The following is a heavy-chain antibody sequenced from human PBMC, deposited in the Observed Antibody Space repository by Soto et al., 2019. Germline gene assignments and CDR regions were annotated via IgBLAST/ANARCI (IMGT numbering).Heavy chain of an antibody. CDR1: GGTFSSYT. D-gene: IGHD6-19*01. CDR2: IIPILGIA. J-gene: IGHJ4*02. Sequence: QVQLVQSGAEVKKPGSSVKVSCKASGGTFSSYTSSWVRQAPGQGLEWMGRIIPILGIANYAQKFQGRVTITADQSTRTAYMELRSLRSEDTAVYYCAGEGVQWLGAVDYWGQGTLVTVSS. V-gene: IGHV1-69*08. CDR3: AGEGVQWLGAVDY.